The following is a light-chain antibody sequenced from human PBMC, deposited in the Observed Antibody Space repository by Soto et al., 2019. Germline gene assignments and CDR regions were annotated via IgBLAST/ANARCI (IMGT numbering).Light chain of an antibody. J-gene: IGKJ1*01. V-gene: IGKV3-15*01. CDR2: DAS. Sequence: ILMTQSPATLSVSPGERATLSCRASQSVSNNLAWYQQKPGQAPRLLIYDASTRATGIPARFSGSGPGTEFTLTIIGLQSEDFAVYYCQQYHNWPPWTFGQGTKVEIK. CDR3: QQYHNWPPWT. CDR1: QSVSNN.